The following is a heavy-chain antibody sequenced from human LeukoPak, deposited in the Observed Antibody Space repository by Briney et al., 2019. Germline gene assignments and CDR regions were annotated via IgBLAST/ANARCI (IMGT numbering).Heavy chain of an antibody. V-gene: IGHV1-69*06. J-gene: IGHJ4*02. CDR3: ARGIRGYYDSSGYYFDY. CDR1: GGTFISYA. Sequence: SVKVSCKASGGTFISYAISWVRQAPGQGLEWMGGITPIFGTTNYAQKFQGRFTIIADKSTSTAYMELSSLRSEDTAVYYCARGIRGYYDSSGYYFDYWGQGTLVTVSS. D-gene: IGHD3-22*01. CDR2: ITPIFGTT.